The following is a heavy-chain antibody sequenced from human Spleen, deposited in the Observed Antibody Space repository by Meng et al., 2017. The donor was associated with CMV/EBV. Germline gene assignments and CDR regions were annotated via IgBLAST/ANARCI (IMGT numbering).Heavy chain of an antibody. V-gene: IGHV3-30-3*01. CDR2: ISYDGSNK. D-gene: IGHD2-2*01. CDR3: AREDRDIVVVPAAILPDY. Sequence: GGSLRLSCAASGFSFSSYAMTYVRQAPGKGLEWVAVISYDGSNKYYADSVKGRFTISRDNSKNTLYLQMNSLRAEDTAVYYCAREDRDIVVVPAAILPDYWGQGTLVTVSS. J-gene: IGHJ4*02. CDR1: GFSFSSYA.